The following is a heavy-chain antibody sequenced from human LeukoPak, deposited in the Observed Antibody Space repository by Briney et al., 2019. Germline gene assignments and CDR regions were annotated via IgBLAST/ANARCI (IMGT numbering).Heavy chain of an antibody. V-gene: IGHV1-2*06. CDR3: ARDSVLGAK. D-gene: IGHD1-26*01. CDR2: INPNTGGT. Sequence: ASVKVSCKASGYTLTGYYMHWVRQAPGQGLEWMGRINPNTGGTSYAQRFQGRVTMTRDTSISTAYLDLSSLRSDDTAVYYRARDSVLGAKWGQGTLVTVSS. J-gene: IGHJ4*02. CDR1: GYTLTGYY.